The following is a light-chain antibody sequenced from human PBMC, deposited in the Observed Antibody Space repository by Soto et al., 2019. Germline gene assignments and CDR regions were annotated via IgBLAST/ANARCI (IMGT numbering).Light chain of an antibody. V-gene: IGKV3-15*01. J-gene: IGKJ3*01. Sequence: EMVMTQSPATLSVSPGERVTLSCSASESVHRNLAWYQQKPGQGPSLLIYYASTRATGVPDRFTGSGSGTEFTLTISSLQSEDFGVYHCQHYSTWPPTFGPGTKVEIK. CDR3: QHYSTWPPT. CDR1: ESVHRN. CDR2: YAS.